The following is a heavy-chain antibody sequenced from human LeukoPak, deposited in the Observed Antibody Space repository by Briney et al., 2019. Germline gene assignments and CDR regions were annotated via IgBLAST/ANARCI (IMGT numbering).Heavy chain of an antibody. CDR3: GRGGITGTTSLDY. CDR1: GGAISSHS. CDR2: IYRSGST. Sequence: SETPSLTCTVSGGAISSHSWNWIRQPAGKGLEWIGRIYRSGSTNYNPSLKSRATMSVDTSKNQFTLKLTSVTAADTAMYYCGRGGITGTTSLDYWGQGTLVTVS. V-gene: IGHV4-4*07. J-gene: IGHJ4*02. D-gene: IGHD1-20*01.